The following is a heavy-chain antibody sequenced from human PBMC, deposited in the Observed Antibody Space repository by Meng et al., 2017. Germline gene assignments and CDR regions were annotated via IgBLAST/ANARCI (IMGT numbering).Heavy chain of an antibody. D-gene: IGHD5-24*01. CDR3: ARDQIKGDGYKLAPSH. CDR2: ISSSSSFQ. Sequence: GESLKISCAASGFTFPAYSMNWVHQAPGKGLEWISSISSSSSFQYYADSVKGRFTISRDNGNNSLFLQMNSLRAEDTAVYYCARDQIKGDGYKLAPSHWARG. J-gene: IGHJ1*01. CDR1: GFTFPAYS. V-gene: IGHV3-21*01.